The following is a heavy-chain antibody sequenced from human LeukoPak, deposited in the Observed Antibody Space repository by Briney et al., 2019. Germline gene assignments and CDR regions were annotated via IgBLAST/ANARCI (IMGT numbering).Heavy chain of an antibody. D-gene: IGHD3-10*01. CDR2: ISYDGSNK. CDR1: GFTFSSDG. Sequence: GGSLRLSCAASGFTFSSDGMHWVRQAPGKGLECVAVISYDGSNKDYAESVKGRFNISRDNSKNTLYLQMNSLIAEDTSVYFCATGPDYYKSGNYAFEYWGQGTLLTVSS. V-gene: IGHV3-30*03. J-gene: IGHJ4*02. CDR3: ATGPDYYKSGNYAFEY.